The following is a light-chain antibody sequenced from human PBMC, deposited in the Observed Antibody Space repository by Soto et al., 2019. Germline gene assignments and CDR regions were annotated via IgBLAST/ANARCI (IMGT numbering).Light chain of an antibody. CDR2: AAS. J-gene: IGKJ1*01. V-gene: IGKV1-39*01. CDR3: QQTYSNLWT. CDR1: QTVSRY. Sequence: DIQLTQSPSSLSASEGDTVTITCRASQTVSRYLNWYQQKSGTAPKLLIYAASTLHTGVPSRFSGRGSGTDFTLTINNLQREDFADYFCQQTYSNLWTFGQGTKVDI.